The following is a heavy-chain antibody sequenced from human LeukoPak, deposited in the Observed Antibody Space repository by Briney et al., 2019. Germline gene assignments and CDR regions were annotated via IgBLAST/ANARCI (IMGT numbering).Heavy chain of an antibody. CDR1: GFTVSSNY. Sequence: PGGSLRPSCAASGFTVSSNYMSWVRQAPGKGLEWVSVIYSGGSTYYADSVKGRFTISRDNSKNTLYLQMNSLRAEDTAVYYCARDHYGSGSFSYYWGQGTLVTVSS. J-gene: IGHJ4*02. CDR3: ARDHYGSGSFSYY. D-gene: IGHD3-10*01. CDR2: IYSGGST. V-gene: IGHV3-53*01.